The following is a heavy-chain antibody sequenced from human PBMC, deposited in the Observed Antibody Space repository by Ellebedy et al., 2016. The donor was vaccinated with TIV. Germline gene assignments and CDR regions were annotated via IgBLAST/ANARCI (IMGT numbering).Heavy chain of an antibody. CDR1: GFTFSSYW. J-gene: IGHJ4*02. V-gene: IGHV3-74*03. D-gene: IGHD2-15*01. CDR2: ISSEGSTT. Sequence: GESLKISXAASGFTFSSYWMHWVRQAPGKGLVWVSRISSEGSTTTYADSARGRFTISRDNAKSSLYLQMNSLRTEDTAVYYCARAIGAGDGKWGQGALVTVSS. CDR3: ARAIGAGDGK.